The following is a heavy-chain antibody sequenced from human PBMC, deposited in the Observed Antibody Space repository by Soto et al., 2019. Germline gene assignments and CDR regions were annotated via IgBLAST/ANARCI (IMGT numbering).Heavy chain of an antibody. J-gene: IGHJ3*02. CDR3: AIYYYDSSGYYYGAFDI. CDR2: ISAYNGNT. CDR1: CYTFTSYG. D-gene: IGHD3-22*01. Sequence: SVKVSCKASCYTFTSYGISWVRQAPGQGLEWMGWISAYNGNTNYAQKLQGRVTMTTDTSTSTAYMELRSLRSDDTAVYYCAIYYYDSSGYYYGAFDIWGQGTMVTVSS. V-gene: IGHV1-18*01.